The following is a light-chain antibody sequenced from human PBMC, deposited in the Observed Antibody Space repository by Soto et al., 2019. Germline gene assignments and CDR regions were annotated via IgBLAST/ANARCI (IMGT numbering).Light chain of an antibody. V-gene: IGLV2-8*01. Sequence: QSALTQPPSASGSPGQSVTISCTGTSSDVGTHGYVSWYQQHAGKAPKLMIYEVTKRPSGVPDRFSGSKSANTASLTVAGLPAEDEADYYCMCYAGGNNWVFGGGTKVTVL. CDR3: MCYAGGNNWV. J-gene: IGLJ3*02. CDR1: SSDVGTHGY. CDR2: EVT.